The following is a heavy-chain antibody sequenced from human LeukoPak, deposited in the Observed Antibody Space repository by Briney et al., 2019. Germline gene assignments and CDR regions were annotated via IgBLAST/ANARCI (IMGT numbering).Heavy chain of an antibody. Sequence: PSETLSLTCTVSGGSISSYYWSWIRQPPGKGLEWIGYIYYSGSTNYNPSLKSRVTIPVDTSKNQFSLKLSSVTAADTAVYYCARGGSSWYGPLGYYGMDVWGQGTTVTVSS. V-gene: IGHV4-59*01. CDR2: IYYSGST. CDR3: ARGGSSWYGPLGYYGMDV. J-gene: IGHJ6*02. CDR1: GGSISSYY. D-gene: IGHD6-13*01.